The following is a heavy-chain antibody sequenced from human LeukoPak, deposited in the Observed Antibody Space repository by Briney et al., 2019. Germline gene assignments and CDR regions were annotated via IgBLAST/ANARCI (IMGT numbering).Heavy chain of an antibody. CDR2: INPNSGDT. J-gene: IGHJ4*02. D-gene: IGHD3-10*01. Sequence: ASVKVSCKSSGYTFTGYYMHWVRQAPGQGLEWMGWINPNSGDTNYVQTFQGRVTMTRDTSISTAYMELSRLRSDDTAVYYCARDSYSRTGAFDYWGQGTLVIVSS. CDR3: ARDSYSRTGAFDY. V-gene: IGHV1-2*02. CDR1: GYTFTGYY.